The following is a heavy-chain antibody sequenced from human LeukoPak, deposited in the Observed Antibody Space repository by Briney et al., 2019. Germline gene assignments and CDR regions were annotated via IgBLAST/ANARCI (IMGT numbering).Heavy chain of an antibody. Sequence: ASVKVSCKVSGYTLTELSMHWVRQAPGKGLEWMGGFDPEDGETIYAQKFQGRVTMTEDTSTDTAYMELSSLRSEDTAVYYCATVLLGSYSADYWGQGTLVTVSS. V-gene: IGHV1-24*01. CDR2: FDPEDGET. CDR3: ATVLLGSYSADY. J-gene: IGHJ4*02. D-gene: IGHD1-26*01. CDR1: GYTLTELS.